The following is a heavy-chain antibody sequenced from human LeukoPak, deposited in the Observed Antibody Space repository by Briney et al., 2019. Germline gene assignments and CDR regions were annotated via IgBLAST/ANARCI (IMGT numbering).Heavy chain of an antibody. Sequence: GGSLRLSCAASGFTFSDYYMSWIRQAPGKGLGWVSYISSSGSTIYYADSVKGRFTISRDNAKNSLYLQMNSLRAEDTAVYYCARDARLRAVTTVRAFDIWGQGTMVTVSS. CDR1: GFTFSDYY. V-gene: IGHV3-11*01. D-gene: IGHD4-17*01. J-gene: IGHJ3*02. CDR2: ISSSGSTI. CDR3: ARDARLRAVTTVRAFDI.